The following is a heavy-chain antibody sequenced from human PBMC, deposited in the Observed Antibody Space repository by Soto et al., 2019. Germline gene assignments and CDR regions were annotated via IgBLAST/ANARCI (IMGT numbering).Heavy chain of an antibody. CDR3: AKDVYDYFWGSFLAQSHDAFDI. V-gene: IGHV3-23*01. J-gene: IGHJ3*02. D-gene: IGHD3-16*01. CDR1: GFTFSSYA. CDR2: ISGSGGST. Sequence: PGGSLRLSCAASGFTFSSYAMSWVRQAPGKGLERVSAISGSGGSTYYADSVKGRFTISRDNSKNTLYLQMNSLRAEDTAVYYCAKDVYDYFWGSFLAQSHDAFDIWGQGTMVTVSS.